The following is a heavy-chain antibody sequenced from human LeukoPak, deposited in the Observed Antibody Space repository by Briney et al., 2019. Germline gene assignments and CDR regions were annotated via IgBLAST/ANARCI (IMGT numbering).Heavy chain of an antibody. V-gene: IGHV3-23*01. CDR1: GFTFGSYA. Sequence: GGSLRLSCAASGFTFGSYAMSWVRQAPGKGLEWASAISGSGGSTYYADSVKGRFTISRDNSKNTLYLQMNSLRAEDTAVYYCAKGQEAYYYDSSGYSGHFDYWGQGTLVTVSS. J-gene: IGHJ4*02. CDR2: ISGSGGST. CDR3: AKGQEAYYYDSSGYSGHFDY. D-gene: IGHD3-22*01.